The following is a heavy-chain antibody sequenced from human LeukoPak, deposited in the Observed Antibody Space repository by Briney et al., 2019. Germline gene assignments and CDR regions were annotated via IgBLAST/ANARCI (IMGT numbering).Heavy chain of an antibody. V-gene: IGHV4-34*01. CDR2: INHNGST. D-gene: IGHD4-17*01. Sequence: SETLSLTCAVYGGSFSGYYWSWIRQPPGKGLEWIGEINHNGSTNYNPSLKSRVTISVDTSKYQFSLKLSSVTAADTAVYYCARGIGDYRLDYWGQGTLVTVSS. J-gene: IGHJ4*02. CDR1: GGSFSGYY. CDR3: ARGIGDYRLDY.